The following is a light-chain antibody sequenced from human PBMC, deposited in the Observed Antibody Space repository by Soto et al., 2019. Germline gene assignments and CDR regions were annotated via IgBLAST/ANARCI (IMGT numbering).Light chain of an antibody. Sequence: LTQPASVSGSPGQSITISCTGTSSDVGGYDYVSWYQQYPGKAPKLMIYEVSNRPSGVSNRFSGSKSGNTASLTISGLQAEDEADYYCSSYTISSTYVFGTGTKVTVL. CDR2: EVS. CDR1: SSDVGGYDY. J-gene: IGLJ1*01. V-gene: IGLV2-14*01. CDR3: SSYTISSTYV.